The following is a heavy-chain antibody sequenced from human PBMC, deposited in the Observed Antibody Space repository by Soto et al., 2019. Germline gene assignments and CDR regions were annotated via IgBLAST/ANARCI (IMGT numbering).Heavy chain of an antibody. CDR1: GGSFSGYY. CDR3: ARVGLLGYYFDY. CDR2: INHSGST. J-gene: IGHJ4*02. Sequence: SETLSLTCAVYGGSFSGYYWSWIRQPPGKGLEWIGEINHSGSTNYNPSLKSRVTISVDTSKNQFSLKLSSVTAADTAVYYCARVGLLGYYFDYWGQGTLVTVSS. V-gene: IGHV4-34*01. D-gene: IGHD7-27*01.